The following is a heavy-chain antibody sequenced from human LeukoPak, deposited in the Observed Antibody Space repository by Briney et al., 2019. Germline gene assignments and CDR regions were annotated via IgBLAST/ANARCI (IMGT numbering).Heavy chain of an antibody. J-gene: IGHJ4*02. CDR3: ASGNSGSYPIFHY. CDR2: INPNSGGT. Sequence: ASVKVSCKASGYTFTGYYMHWVRQAPGQGLEWMGRINPNSGGTNYAQKFEGRVTMTRDTSITTAYMELSRLRSDDTAVYYCASGNSGSYPIFHYWGQGTLVTVSS. V-gene: IGHV1-2*06. CDR1: GYTFTGYY. D-gene: IGHD1-26*01.